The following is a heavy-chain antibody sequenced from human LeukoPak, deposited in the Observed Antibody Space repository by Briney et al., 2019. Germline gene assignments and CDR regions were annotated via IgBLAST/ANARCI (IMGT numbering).Heavy chain of an antibody. J-gene: IGHJ4*02. Sequence: PSETLSLTCTVSGGSISSGDYYWSWIRQPPGKGLEWIGYIYYSGSTFYNPSLKSRVTISIDTSNNQFSLNLSSVTAADTAVYYCARGGGYAVPYYYFDYWGQGTLVTVSS. CDR1: GGSISSGDYY. CDR2: IYYSGST. D-gene: IGHD5-12*01. V-gene: IGHV4-30-4*01. CDR3: ARGGGYAVPYYYFDY.